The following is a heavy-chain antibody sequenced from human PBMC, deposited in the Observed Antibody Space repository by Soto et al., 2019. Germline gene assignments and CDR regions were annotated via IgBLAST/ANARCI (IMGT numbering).Heavy chain of an antibody. CDR3: ARESIDQWLDSVY. J-gene: IGHJ4*02. CDR2: ISSSSSYI. Sequence: GGSLRLSCAASGFTFSSYSMNWVRQAPGKGLEWVSSISSSSSYIYYADSVKGRFTISRDNAKNSLYLQMNSLRAEDTAVYYCARESIDQWLDSVYWGQGTLVTVSS. CDR1: GFTFSSYS. D-gene: IGHD6-19*01. V-gene: IGHV3-21*01.